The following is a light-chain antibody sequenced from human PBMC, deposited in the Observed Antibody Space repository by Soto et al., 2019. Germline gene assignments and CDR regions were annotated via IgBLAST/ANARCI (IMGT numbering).Light chain of an antibody. J-gene: IGKJ2*01. V-gene: IGKV3-15*01. CDR2: GAS. CDR1: QTISTN. Sequence: EVVMTQSPATLSVSPGERATLSCRASQTISTNLAWYQQEPGQAPRLLIYGASTRATDIPARFSGSGSGTEFTLTISSLQSEDVAVYYCQQYNDWPPYTFGQGTKLQIK. CDR3: QQYNDWPPYT.